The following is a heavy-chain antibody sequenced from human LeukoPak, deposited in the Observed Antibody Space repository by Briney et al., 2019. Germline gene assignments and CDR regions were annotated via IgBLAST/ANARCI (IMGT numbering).Heavy chain of an antibody. Sequence: SETLSLTCTVSGGSISSYYWSWIRQPPGKGLEWIGYIYYSGSTNYNPSLKSRVTISVDTSKNQFSLKLSSVTAADTAVYYCARGAYGSNSALFDYWGQGTLVTVSS. V-gene: IGHV4-59*01. CDR1: GGSISSYY. J-gene: IGHJ4*02. D-gene: IGHD4-23*01. CDR3: ARGAYGSNSALFDY. CDR2: IYYSGST.